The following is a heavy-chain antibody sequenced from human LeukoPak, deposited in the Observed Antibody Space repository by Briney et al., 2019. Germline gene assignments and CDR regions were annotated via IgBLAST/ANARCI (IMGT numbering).Heavy chain of an antibody. J-gene: IGHJ3*02. V-gene: IGHV3-21*01. CDR1: GFTFRSYS. CDR3: ARDAFDI. CDR2: ISSSRSYI. Sequence: PGGYLILDCAASGFTFRSYSMNWVRQAPGKGLEWVSSISSSRSYIYYADSVKGRFTISRDNAKNSLYLQMNSLRAEDTAVYYCARDAFDIWGQGTMVAVSS.